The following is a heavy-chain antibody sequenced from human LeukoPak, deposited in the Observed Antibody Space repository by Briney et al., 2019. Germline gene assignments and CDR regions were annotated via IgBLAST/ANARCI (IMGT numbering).Heavy chain of an antibody. D-gene: IGHD5-12*01. J-gene: IGHJ6*03. Sequence: SETLSLTCTVSGGSISTSNYYWGWIRQPPGKGLEWIGNIFYSGSTYYSPSLRSRVTISLDTSRNQFSLKLNSVTAADTAVYYCARAESGYDPLAYYYYYMDVWGKGTAVTISS. CDR3: ARAESGYDPLAYYYYYMDV. CDR2: IFYSGST. CDR1: GGSISTSNYY. V-gene: IGHV4-39*07.